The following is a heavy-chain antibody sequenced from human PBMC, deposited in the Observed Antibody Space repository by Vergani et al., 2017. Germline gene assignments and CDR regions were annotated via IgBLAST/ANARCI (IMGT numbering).Heavy chain of an antibody. D-gene: IGHD3-10*01. CDR1: GGSISRGGYS. CDR3: ASGGRGASNY. CDR2: IYHSGRT. Sequence: LQLQESGSGLVKPSQTLSLTCAVSGGSISRGGYSWSWIRQPPGKGLEWIGYIYHSGRTYYNPSLKSRVTRSVDRSKNQFSLKLSSVTAADTAVYYCASGGRGASNYWGQGTLVTVSS. J-gene: IGHJ4*02. V-gene: IGHV4-30-2*01.